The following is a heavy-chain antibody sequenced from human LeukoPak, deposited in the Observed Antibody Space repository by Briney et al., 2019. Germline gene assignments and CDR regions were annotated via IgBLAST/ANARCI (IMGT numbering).Heavy chain of an antibody. J-gene: IGHJ4*02. CDR3: ARVGSSFDY. D-gene: IGHD6-13*01. Sequence: SETLSLTCAVYGGSFSGYYWSWIRQPSGKGLEWIGEINHSGSTNYNPSLKSRVTISVDTSKNQFSLKLSSVTAADTAVYYCARVGSSFDYWGQETLVTVSS. CDR2: INHSGST. CDR1: GGSFSGYY. V-gene: IGHV4-34*01.